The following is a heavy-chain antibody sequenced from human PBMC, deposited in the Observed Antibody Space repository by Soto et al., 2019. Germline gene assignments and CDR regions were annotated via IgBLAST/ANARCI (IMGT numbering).Heavy chain of an antibody. CDR1: GFPFSHYW. CDR3: TSDTFGLRDT. V-gene: IGHV3-74*01. D-gene: IGHD3-16*01. CDR2: INPAGTIT. J-gene: IGHJ5*02. Sequence: MQMVEYGGGSVQPGGSLRLSCAASGFPFSHYWMHWVRQTPGKGLVWVSRINPAGTITNYADSVEGRFTISRDNADSALFLQMTSLSAEVTAIYYCTSDTFGLRDTWGQGTLVTVSA.